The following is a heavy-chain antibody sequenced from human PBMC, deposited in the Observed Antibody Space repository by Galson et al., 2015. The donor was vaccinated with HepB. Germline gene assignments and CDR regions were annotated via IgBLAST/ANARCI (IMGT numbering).Heavy chain of an antibody. Sequence: LRLSCAASGFTFRGSAIHWVRQAPGQGPEWVGRIRSKGSNYATLYVLSLKGRFTISRDDSKNMAYLYMKSLSIEDTAVYYCSRLGDFSGYSSAWGQGTLVTVSS. D-gene: IGHD5-18*01. CDR1: GFTFRGSA. J-gene: IGHJ4*02. CDR2: IRSKGSNYAT. CDR3: SRLGDFSGYSSA. V-gene: IGHV3-73*01.